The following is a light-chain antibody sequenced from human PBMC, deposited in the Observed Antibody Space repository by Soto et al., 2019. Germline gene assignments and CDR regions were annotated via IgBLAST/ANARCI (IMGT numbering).Light chain of an antibody. J-gene: IGKJ3*01. CDR2: SAV. CDR1: QSISRY. V-gene: IGKV1-39*01. CDR3: QQSYTAPRVT. Sequence: DIQMTQSPSSLSASVGDSVTITCRASQSISRYLNWYQQKPGKTPKLLIYSAVNLQSGVPSRFTGSGYGTDFTLIISPLQPEDCATYYCQQSYTAPRVTFGPGTKVNI.